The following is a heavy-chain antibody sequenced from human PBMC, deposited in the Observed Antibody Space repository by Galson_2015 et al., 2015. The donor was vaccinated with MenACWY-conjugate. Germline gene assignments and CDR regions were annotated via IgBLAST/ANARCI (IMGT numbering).Heavy chain of an antibody. CDR1: GFTFSNFW. V-gene: IGHV3-7*03. CDR2: IKQTGGEE. CDR3: ARLRAVAGLRFFDY. Sequence: SLRLSCAASGFTFSNFWMSWVRHTLGKGLEWVANIKQTGGEEFHVDSVKGRFTISRDDAKNSLYLQMNSLRAEDTAVYYCARLRAVAGLRFFDYWGQGTLVTVSS. D-gene: IGHD6-19*01. J-gene: IGHJ4*02.